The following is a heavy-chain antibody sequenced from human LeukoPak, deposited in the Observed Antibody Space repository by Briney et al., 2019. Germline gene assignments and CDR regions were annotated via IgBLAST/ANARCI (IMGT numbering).Heavy chain of an antibody. CDR1: GFTFSSYA. Sequence: GGPLRLSCAASGFTFSSYAMNWFRQAPGKGLEGVAVISYDGSNKYYADSVKGRFTISRDNSKNTLYLQMNSLRAEDTAVYYCARGRYSSGWTYFDYWGQGTLVTVSS. V-gene: IGHV3-30-3*01. CDR2: ISYDGSNK. CDR3: ARGRYSSGWTYFDY. J-gene: IGHJ4*02. D-gene: IGHD6-19*01.